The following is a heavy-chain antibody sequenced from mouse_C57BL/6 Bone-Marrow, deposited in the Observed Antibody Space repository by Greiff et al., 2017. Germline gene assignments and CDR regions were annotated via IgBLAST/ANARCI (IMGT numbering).Heavy chain of an antibody. D-gene: IGHD2-5*01. J-gene: IGHJ2*01. CDR2: IDPSDSYT. CDR1: GYTFTSYW. Sequence: VQLQQPGAELVRPGTSVKLSCKASGYTFTSYWMHWVKQRPGQGLEWIGVIDPSDSYTNYNQKFKGKATLTVDTSSSTAYMQLSSLTSEDSAVYFCARSYYSNYGDYWGQGTTLTVSS. CDR3: ARSYYSNYGDY. V-gene: IGHV1-59*01.